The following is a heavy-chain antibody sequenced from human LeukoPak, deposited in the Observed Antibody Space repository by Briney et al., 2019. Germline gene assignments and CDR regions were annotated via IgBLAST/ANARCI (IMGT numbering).Heavy chain of an antibody. CDR1: GGSFSGYY. D-gene: IGHD1-26*01. CDR2: INHSVST. J-gene: IGHJ4*02. V-gene: IGHV4-34*01. CDR3: ARGAGTLDY. Sequence: SETLSLTCPVYGGSFSGYYWSWLGQPPGKGLEWIGEINHSVSTNYNPSLKSRVTISVDTSKNQFSLKLSSVTAADTAVYYCARGAGTLDYWGQGTLVTVSS.